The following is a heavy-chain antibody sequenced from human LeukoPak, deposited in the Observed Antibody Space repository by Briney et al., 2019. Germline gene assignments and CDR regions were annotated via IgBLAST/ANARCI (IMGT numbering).Heavy chain of an antibody. CDR3: ARQGDGYNPKFYYYYYYMDV. D-gene: IGHD5-24*01. CDR1: GYSFTSYW. CDR2: IYPGDSDT. Sequence: GESLKISCKGSGYSFTSYWIGWVRQMPGKGLEWMGIIYPGDSDTRYSPSFQGQVTISADKSISTAYLQWSSLKASDTAMYYCARQGDGYNPKFYYYYYYMDVWGKGTTVTVSS. V-gene: IGHV5-51*01. J-gene: IGHJ6*03.